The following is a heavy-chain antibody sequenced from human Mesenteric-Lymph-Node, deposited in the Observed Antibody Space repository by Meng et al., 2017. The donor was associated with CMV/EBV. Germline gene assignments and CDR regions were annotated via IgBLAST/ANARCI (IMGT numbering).Heavy chain of an antibody. CDR2: ISYDVNTK. J-gene: IGHJ4*02. CDR3: ARDRGGRRILDY. CDR1: GFDFSGPA. V-gene: IGHV3-30-3*01. Sequence: GESLKISCAASGFDFSGPAMHWVRRAPGKGLEWVALISYDVNTKYYGDSVKGRFTISRDNSKNTVYLEMSSLGGQDAAVYYCARDRGGRRILDYWGQGTLVTVSS. D-gene: IGHD3-10*01.